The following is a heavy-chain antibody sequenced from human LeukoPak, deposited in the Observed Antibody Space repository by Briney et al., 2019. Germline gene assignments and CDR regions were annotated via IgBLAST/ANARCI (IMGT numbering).Heavy chain of an antibody. CDR3: ARLSCSGGSCYSSGAFDY. CDR2: IHSGDSDT. D-gene: IGHD2-15*01. Sequence: GESLKISCKGSGYSFTTYWIGWVRQMPGKGLEWMGIIHSGDSDTRYSPSFQGQVTISADKSISTAYLQRSSLKASDTAMYYCARLSCSGGSCYSSGAFDYWGQGTLVTVSS. CDR1: GYSFTTYW. V-gene: IGHV5-51*01. J-gene: IGHJ4*02.